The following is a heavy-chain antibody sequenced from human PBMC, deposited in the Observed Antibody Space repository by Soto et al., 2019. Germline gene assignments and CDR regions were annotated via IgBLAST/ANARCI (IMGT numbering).Heavy chain of an antibody. Sequence: GGSLRLSCAASGFTFSNYAMNWVRQAPGKGLEWVSGISGGSGDSTFYADTVKGRFTISRDNSKNTLHLQMNSLRTEDTAVYYCAKNQPSWATRAAFDYWGQGTLVTVSS. J-gene: IGHJ4*02. D-gene: IGHD2-2*01. CDR2: ISGGSGDST. CDR3: AKNQPSWATRAAFDY. V-gene: IGHV3-23*01. CDR1: GFTFSNYA.